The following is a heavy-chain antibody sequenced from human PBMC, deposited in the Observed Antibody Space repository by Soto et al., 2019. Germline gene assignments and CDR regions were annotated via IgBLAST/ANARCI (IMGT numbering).Heavy chain of an antibody. Sequence: PGGSLRLSCGASGFTSSSYWMHWVRQAPGKGLEWVSRISSDGSSTNYADSVKGRLTFSRDTANNTLYLQMNSLRADDTAVYYCARAVATSGRAMDVWGQGTTVTVSS. CDR3: ARAVATSGRAMDV. CDR1: GFTSSSYW. V-gene: IGHV3-74*01. CDR2: ISSDGSST. D-gene: IGHD5-12*01. J-gene: IGHJ6*02.